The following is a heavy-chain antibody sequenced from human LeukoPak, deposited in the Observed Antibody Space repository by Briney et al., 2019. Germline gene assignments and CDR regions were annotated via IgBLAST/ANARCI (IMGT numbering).Heavy chain of an antibody. Sequence: SSETLSLTCTVSGGSISSYYWSWIRQPPGKGLEWIGYIYYSGSTNYNPSLKSRVTISVDTSKNQFSLKLSSVTAADTAVYYCATSGGTAMVSYWGQGTLVTVSS. CDR3: ATSGGTAMVSY. V-gene: IGHV4-59*01. J-gene: IGHJ4*02. CDR2: IYYSGST. D-gene: IGHD5-18*01. CDR1: GGSISSYY.